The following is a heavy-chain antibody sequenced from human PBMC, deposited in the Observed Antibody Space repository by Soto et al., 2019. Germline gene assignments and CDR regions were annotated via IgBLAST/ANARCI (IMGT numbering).Heavy chain of an antibody. CDR2: IIPIFGTA. Sequence: SVKVSCKASGGTFSSYAISWVRQAPGQGLEWMGGIIPIFGTANYAQKFQGRVTITADESTSTAYMELSSLRSEDTAVYYCARKIRSIVGAPTAFDIWGQGTMVTVSS. V-gene: IGHV1-69*13. D-gene: IGHD1-26*01. CDR1: GGTFSSYA. J-gene: IGHJ3*02. CDR3: ARKIRSIVGAPTAFDI.